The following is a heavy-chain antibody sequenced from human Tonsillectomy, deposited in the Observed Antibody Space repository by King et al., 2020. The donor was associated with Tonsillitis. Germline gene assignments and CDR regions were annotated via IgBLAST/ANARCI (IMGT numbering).Heavy chain of an antibody. V-gene: IGHV3-30*02. J-gene: IGHJ4*02. Sequence: HVQLVESGGGVVQPGGSLRLSCAASGFTFSSYGMHWVRQAPGKGLEWVAFLRYDGSNKYYAASVKGRFTISRATSKNTMYLQMNSLRADDTAVYYCAKEGGSYYYGSGTNSVDDWGQGTLVTVSS. CDR3: AKEGGSYYYGSGTNSVDD. CDR1: GFTFSSYG. D-gene: IGHD3-10*01. CDR2: LRYDGSNK.